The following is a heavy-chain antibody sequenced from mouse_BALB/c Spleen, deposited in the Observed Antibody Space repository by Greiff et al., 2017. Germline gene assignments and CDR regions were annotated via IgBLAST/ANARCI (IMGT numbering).Heavy chain of an antibody. V-gene: IGHV5-4*02. CDR3: ARGDGAY. Sequence: EVMLVESGGGLVKPGGSLKLSCAASGFTFSDYYMYWVRQTPEKRLEWVATISDGGSYTYYPDSVKGRFTISRDNAKNNLYLQMSSLKSEDTAMYYCARGDGAYWGQGTLVTVSA. J-gene: IGHJ3*01. D-gene: IGHD2-3*01. CDR1: GFTFSDYY. CDR2: ISDGGSYT.